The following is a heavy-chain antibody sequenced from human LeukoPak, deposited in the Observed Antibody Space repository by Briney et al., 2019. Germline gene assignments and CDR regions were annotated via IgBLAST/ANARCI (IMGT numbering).Heavy chain of an antibody. D-gene: IGHD3-22*01. CDR2: IWYDGSNK. CDR1: GFTFSSYG. J-gene: IGHJ4*02. CDR3: ARDEDSSGYHHRIDY. Sequence: GGSLRLSCAASGFTFSSYGMHWVRQAPGKGLEWVAVIWYDGSNKYYADSVKGRFTISRDNSKNTLYLQMNSLRAEDTAVYYCARDEDSSGYHHRIDYWGQGTLVTVSS. V-gene: IGHV3-33*01.